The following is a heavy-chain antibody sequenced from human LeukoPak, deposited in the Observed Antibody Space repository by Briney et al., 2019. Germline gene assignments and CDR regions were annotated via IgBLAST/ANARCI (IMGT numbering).Heavy chain of an antibody. D-gene: IGHD3-3*01. J-gene: IGHJ6*02. Sequence: GGSLRLSCAASGFTVSSNYMSWVRQAPGKGLEWVSVIYSGGSTYYADSVKGRFTISRDNSKNTLYLQMNSLRAEDTAVYYCAKDLGPYDFWSGYYTGYYYYGMDVWGQGTTVTVSS. CDR1: GFTVSSNY. V-gene: IGHV3-53*01. CDR2: IYSGGST. CDR3: AKDLGPYDFWSGYYTGYYYYGMDV.